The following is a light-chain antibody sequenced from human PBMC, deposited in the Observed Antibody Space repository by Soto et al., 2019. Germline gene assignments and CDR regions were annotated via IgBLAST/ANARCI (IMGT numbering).Light chain of an antibody. CDR1: SSNIGAGYD. V-gene: IGLV1-40*01. J-gene: IGLJ1*01. CDR3: QSYDSSLSGYV. CDR2: GNS. Sequence: QSALTQPPSVSGAPGQRITISCTGTSSNIGAGYDVYWYQQLPGTAPKLLIYGNSNRPSGVPDRFSGSKTGTSASLAITGLQAEDEADYYCQSYDSSLSGYVFGTGTQLTVL.